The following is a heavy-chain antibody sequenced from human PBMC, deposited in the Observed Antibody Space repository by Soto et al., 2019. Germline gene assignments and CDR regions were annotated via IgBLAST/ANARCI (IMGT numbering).Heavy chain of an antibody. D-gene: IGHD5-18*01. CDR2: ISYSGST. Sequence: QVQLQESGPGLVKPSQTLSLSCTVSGGSISSSSSYWSWIRQHPGKGLEWSGYISYSGSTYYNPCLKSRVIISLDASNNQFSLKLTSVIVADTAFYCGARRFREGYGAFWGQGTLVTVSS. V-gene: IGHV4-31*03. CDR1: GGSISSSSSY. CDR3: ARRFREGYGAF. J-gene: IGHJ4*02.